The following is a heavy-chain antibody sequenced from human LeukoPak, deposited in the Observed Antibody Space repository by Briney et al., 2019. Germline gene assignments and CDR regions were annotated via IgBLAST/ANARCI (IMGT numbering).Heavy chain of an antibody. CDR1: GVTFSSYA. Sequence: GGSLRLSCAASGVTFSSYAINWLRQAPGKGLEWVSSISGSGGSTYYADSVKGRFTISRESSKNTLYLQMNSLRAEDTAVYYLEIVGGGATQQLVTYYFDYWGQGTLVTVSS. CDR2: ISGSGGST. D-gene: IGHD6-13*01. CDR3: EIVGGGATQQLVTYYFDY. V-gene: IGHV3-23*01. J-gene: IGHJ4*02.